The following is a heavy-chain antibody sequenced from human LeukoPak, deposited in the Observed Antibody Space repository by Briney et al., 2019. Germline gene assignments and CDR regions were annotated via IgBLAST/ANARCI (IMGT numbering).Heavy chain of an antibody. Sequence: VSSVTVSCKASGYTFTGYYIHWVRQAPGQGPEWMGWINPNSGGTNYAQKFQGRVTMTRDTSISTAYTELSSLTSDDTAVYYCARDVRVAGPQNYFDYWGQGTLVTVS. CDR3: ARDVRVAGPQNYFDY. CDR1: GYTFTGYY. J-gene: IGHJ4*01. CDR2: INPNSGGT. V-gene: IGHV1-2*02. D-gene: IGHD6-19*01.